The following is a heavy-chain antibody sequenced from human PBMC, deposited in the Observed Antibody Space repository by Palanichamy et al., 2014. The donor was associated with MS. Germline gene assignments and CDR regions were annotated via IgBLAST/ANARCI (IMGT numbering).Heavy chain of an antibody. J-gene: IGHJ3*01. CDR2: INPSGGIT. CDR3: ARDLGSLLRRGEV. CDR1: GYTSTIYY. V-gene: IGHV1-46*01. Sequence: QVQLVQSGAEVKKPGASVKVSCKASGYTSTIYYMHWVRLAPGQGLEWMGMINPSGGITNYAQKFQGRVTMTRDTSTSTVYMELSSLRSEDTAVYYCARDLGSLLRRGEVWGQGTMVTVSS. D-gene: IGHD2-15*01.